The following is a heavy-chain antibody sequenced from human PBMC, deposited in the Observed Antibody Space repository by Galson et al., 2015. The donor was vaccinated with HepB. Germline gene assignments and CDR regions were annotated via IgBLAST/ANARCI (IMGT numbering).Heavy chain of an antibody. Sequence: SLRLSCAASGFTFSSYAMSWVRQAPGKGLEWVSAISGSGGSTYYADSVKGRFTISRDNSKNTLYLQINSLRAEDTAVYYCAKDHHYGDFSWIYYYYYGMDVWGQGTTVTVSS. J-gene: IGHJ6*02. CDR2: ISGSGGST. CDR3: AKDHHYGDFSWIYYYYYGMDV. V-gene: IGHV3-23*01. CDR1: GFTFSSYA. D-gene: IGHD4-17*01.